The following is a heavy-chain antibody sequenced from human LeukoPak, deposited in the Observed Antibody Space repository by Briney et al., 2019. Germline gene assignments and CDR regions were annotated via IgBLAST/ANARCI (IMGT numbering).Heavy chain of an antibody. CDR2: TYYSGST. J-gene: IGHJ4*02. CDR3: ASAGSYWVDY. V-gene: IGHV4-39*01. CDR1: GGAISSSSYY. Sequence: SETLSLTCTVSGGAISSSSYYWGWIRQPPGKGLEWIGSTYYSGSTYYNPSLESRVTISVDTSKNQFSLKLSSVTAADMAVYYCASAGSYWVDYWGQGTLVTVSS. D-gene: IGHD3-10*01.